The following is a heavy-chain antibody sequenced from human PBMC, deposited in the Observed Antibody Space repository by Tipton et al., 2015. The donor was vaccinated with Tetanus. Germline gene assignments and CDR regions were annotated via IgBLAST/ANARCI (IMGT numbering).Heavy chain of an antibody. CDR2: IYYSGST. D-gene: IGHD1-26*01. V-gene: IGHV4-31*03. CDR3: ARDQARGARGWNYFDY. J-gene: IGHJ4*02. CDR1: GGSISSGGYY. Sequence: GLVKPSQTLSLTCTVSGGSISSGGYYWSWIRQHPAKGQEWIGDIYYSGSTYYNPSLKSRVTISVDTSKNQFSLKLNSVTAADTAVYYCARDQARGARGWNYFDYWGQGTLVTFSP.